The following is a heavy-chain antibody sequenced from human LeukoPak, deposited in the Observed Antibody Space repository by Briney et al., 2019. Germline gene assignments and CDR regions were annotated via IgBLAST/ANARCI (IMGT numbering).Heavy chain of an antibody. CDR3: ARGRPDTSVPRTYYMGV. D-gene: IGHD5-18*01. V-gene: IGHV1-8*01. CDR2: MSPNSGNT. CDR1: GYTFTSFD. Sequence: ASVKVSCKASGYTFTSFDIFWVRQATGQGLEWMGWMSPNSGNTGSAQKFQGRVTFTRDTSISTSFMELSSLRSEDTAIYYCARGRPDTSVPRTYYMGVWGKGTTVTVSS. J-gene: IGHJ6*03.